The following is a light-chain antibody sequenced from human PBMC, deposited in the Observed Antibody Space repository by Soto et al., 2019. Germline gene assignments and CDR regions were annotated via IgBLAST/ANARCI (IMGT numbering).Light chain of an antibody. V-gene: IGKV3D-15*01. CDR2: GAS. J-gene: IGKJ5*01. CDR1: QSVSSN. CDR3: QQYNNWPPKIT. Sequence: EIVMTQSPATLSVSPGERATLSCRASQSVSSNLAWYQQKPGQGPRLLIYGASTRATGIPARFSGSGSGTEFTLTISSLQSEDFAVYYCQQYNNWPPKITFGQGTRLEIK.